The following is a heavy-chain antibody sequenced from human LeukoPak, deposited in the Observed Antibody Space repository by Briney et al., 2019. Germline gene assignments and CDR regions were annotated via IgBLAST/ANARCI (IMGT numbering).Heavy chain of an antibody. CDR2: IYTSGST. Sequence: PSQTLSLTCTVSGGSISSGSYYWSWIRQPAGKGLEWIGRIYTSGSTNYNPSLKSRVTISVDTSKNQFSLKLSSVTAADTAVYYCARDQELLWFGELLSDNRFDPWGQGTLVTVSS. CDR3: ARDQELLWFGELLSDNRFDP. J-gene: IGHJ5*02. D-gene: IGHD3-10*01. V-gene: IGHV4-61*02. CDR1: GGSISSGSYY.